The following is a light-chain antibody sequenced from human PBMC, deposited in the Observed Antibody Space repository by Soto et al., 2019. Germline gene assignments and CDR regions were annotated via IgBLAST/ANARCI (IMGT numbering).Light chain of an antibody. CDR1: SYNIGSNT. CDR2: SNN. V-gene: IGLV1-44*01. J-gene: IGLJ3*02. CDR3: AAWDANLNGPV. Sequence: QSVLTQPPSASGTPGQRVTISCSGSSYNIGSNTVNWYQQLPGTAPKLLIYSNNQRPSGVPDRFSGSKSGTSASMAISGLQSEDEADYYCAAWDANLNGPVFGGGTKLTVL.